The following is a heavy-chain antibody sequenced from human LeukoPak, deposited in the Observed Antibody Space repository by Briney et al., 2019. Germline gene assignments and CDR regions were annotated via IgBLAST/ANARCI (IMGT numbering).Heavy chain of an antibody. Sequence: ASVKVSCKASGYTFTGYYMHWVRQASGQGLEWMGWINPNSGGTNYAQKFQGRVTMTRDTSISTAYMELSRLRSDDTAVYYCARVYNWNYVDWFDPWGQGTLVTVSS. D-gene: IGHD1-7*01. J-gene: IGHJ5*02. V-gene: IGHV1-2*02. CDR1: GYTFTGYY. CDR2: INPNSGGT. CDR3: ARVYNWNYVDWFDP.